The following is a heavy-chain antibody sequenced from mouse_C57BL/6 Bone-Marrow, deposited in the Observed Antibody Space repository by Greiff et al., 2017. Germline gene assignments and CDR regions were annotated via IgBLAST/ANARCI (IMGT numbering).Heavy chain of an antibody. J-gene: IGHJ2*01. CDR3: ARKVPLLRYFDY. CDR2: IDPSDSYT. CDR1: GYTFTSYW. D-gene: IGHD1-2*01. Sequence: VQLQQPGAELVRPGTSVKLSCKASGYTFTSYWMHWVKQRPGQGLEWIGVIDPSDSYTNYNQKFKGKATLTVDTSSSTAYMQLSSLTSEDSAVYYCARKVPLLRYFDYWGQGTTLTVSS. V-gene: IGHV1-59*01.